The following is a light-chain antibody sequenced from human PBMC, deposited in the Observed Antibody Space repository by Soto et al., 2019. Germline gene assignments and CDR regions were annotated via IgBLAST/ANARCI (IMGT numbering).Light chain of an antibody. J-gene: IGLJ2*01. CDR2: EHN. CDR3: QSYDSYTVI. V-gene: IGLV6-57*04. Sequence: NFMLTQPHSVSESPGKTVTISCTRSSGSIADHYVQWYQQCPGSAPTTVIYEHNQRPSGVPDRFSGSTDGSSNSASLTISGLQTEDEADYYCQSYDSYTVIFGGGTQLTVL. CDR1: SGSIADHY.